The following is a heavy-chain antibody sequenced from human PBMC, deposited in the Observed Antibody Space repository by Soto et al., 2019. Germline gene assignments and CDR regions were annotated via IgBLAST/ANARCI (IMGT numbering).Heavy chain of an antibody. V-gene: IGHV3-7*01. CDR2: IKQDGSEK. J-gene: IGHJ4*02. CDR3: ARCVYDFWSGTIDD. D-gene: IGHD3-3*01. CDR1: GFTFSSDW. Sequence: GGSLRLSCAASGFTFSSDWMSCVRQAPGKGLEWVANIKQDGSEKYYVDSVKGRFTISRDNAKNSLYLQMNSLRAEDTAVYYRARCVYDFWSGTIDDWGQGTLVTVSS.